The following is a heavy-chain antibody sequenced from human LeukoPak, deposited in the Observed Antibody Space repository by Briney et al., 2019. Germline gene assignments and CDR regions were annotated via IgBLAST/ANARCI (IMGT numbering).Heavy chain of an antibody. CDR1: GGSISSYY. CDR3: ARDLRSEGAFDI. CDR2: IYYSGST. Sequence: SETLSLTCTVSGGSISSYYWSWIWQPPGKGLEWIGYIYYSGSTNYNPSLKSRVTISVDTSKNQFSLKLSSVTAADTAVYYCARDLRSEGAFDIWGQGTMVTVSS. J-gene: IGHJ3*02. D-gene: IGHD3-3*01. V-gene: IGHV4-59*01.